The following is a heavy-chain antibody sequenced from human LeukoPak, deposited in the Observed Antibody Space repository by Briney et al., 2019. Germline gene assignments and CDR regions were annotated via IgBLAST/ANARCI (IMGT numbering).Heavy chain of an antibody. J-gene: IGHJ4*02. CDR3: ARDLVGGSTHFEY. Sequence: ASVKVSCKASGYSFTSSGISWVRQAPGQGLDWMGWIGAYNGKTKYSQKVQGRVTMTTDTSASTAYMELRSLRSDDTAVYYCARDLVGGSTHFEYWGQGTLVSVSS. D-gene: IGHD2-2*01. CDR2: IGAYNGKT. CDR1: GYSFTSSG. V-gene: IGHV1-18*01.